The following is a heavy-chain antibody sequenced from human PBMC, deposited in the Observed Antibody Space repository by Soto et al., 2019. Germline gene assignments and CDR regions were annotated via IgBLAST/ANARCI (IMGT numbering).Heavy chain of an antibody. J-gene: IGHJ4*02. CDR2: ISSDENNK. V-gene: IGHV3-30-3*01. D-gene: IGHD1-26*01. CDR3: ARGGGGKWEP. CDR1: GFTFSSST. Sequence: QVQLVESGGGVVKPGRSLRLSCAASGFTFSSSTMYWVRQAPGKGLEWVAIISSDENNKYCADSVKGRFIISRDNSKNTLYLQISSLRPEDTAVYYCARGGGGKWEPWGQGTLVTVSS.